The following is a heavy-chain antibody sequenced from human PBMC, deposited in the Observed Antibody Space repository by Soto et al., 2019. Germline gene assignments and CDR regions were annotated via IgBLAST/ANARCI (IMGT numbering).Heavy chain of an antibody. D-gene: IGHD2-15*01. J-gene: IGHJ4*02. CDR1: GFTFSSYA. CDR3: ARPMEYCSGGSCFSAHFDY. V-gene: IGHV3-23*01. Sequence: GGSLRLSCAASGFTFSSYAMSWVRQAPGQGLERASAIGGSGGSTYYADSVKGRFTISRDNSNNTLYLQMNSLRAEDTAVYYCARPMEYCSGGSCFSAHFDYWGQGTLVTVSS. CDR2: IGGSGGST.